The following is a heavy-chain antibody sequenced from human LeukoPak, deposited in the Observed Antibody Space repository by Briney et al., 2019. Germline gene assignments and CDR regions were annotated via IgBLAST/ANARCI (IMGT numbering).Heavy chain of an antibody. Sequence: GGSLRVSSAASGFTLYGYGMSWVPQGPGKGLGWGSGIILNGGNADYTDSVKGGGTISRDTAKSSRYLRMNRARAADTSFYSFARDGSSGWYSAYWGLRTLVT. D-gene: IGHD6-13*01. CDR2: IILNGGNA. CDR3: ARDGSSGWYSAY. CDR1: GFTLYGYG. J-gene: IGHJ1*01. V-gene: IGHV3-20*03.